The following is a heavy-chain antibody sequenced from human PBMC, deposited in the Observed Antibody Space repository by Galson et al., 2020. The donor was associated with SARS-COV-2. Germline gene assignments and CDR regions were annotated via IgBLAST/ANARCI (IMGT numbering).Heavy chain of an antibody. J-gene: IGHJ4*02. CDR3: ARAHILYDYVWGSYRCYFDY. V-gene: IGHV3-7*03. CDR1: GFTFSSYW. Sequence: GGSLRLSCAASGFTFSSYWMSWVRQAPGKGLEWVANIKQDGSEKYYVDSVKGRFTISRDNAKNSLYLQMNSLRAEDTAVYYCARAHILYDYVWGSYRCYFDYWGQGTLVTVSS. D-gene: IGHD3-16*02. CDR2: IKQDGSEK.